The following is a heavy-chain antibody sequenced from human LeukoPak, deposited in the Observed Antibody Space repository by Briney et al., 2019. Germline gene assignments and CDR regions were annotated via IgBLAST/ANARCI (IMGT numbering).Heavy chain of an antibody. V-gene: IGHV1-69*05. Sequence: ASVKVSCKASGGTFSSYAISWVRQAPGQGLEWMGGIIPIFGTANYAQKFQGRVTITTDESTSTAYMKLSSLRSEDTAVYYCASHRAHSSSSGYYFDYWGQGTLVTVSS. D-gene: IGHD6-6*01. J-gene: IGHJ4*02. CDR3: ASHRAHSSSSGYYFDY. CDR1: GGTFSSYA. CDR2: IIPIFGTA.